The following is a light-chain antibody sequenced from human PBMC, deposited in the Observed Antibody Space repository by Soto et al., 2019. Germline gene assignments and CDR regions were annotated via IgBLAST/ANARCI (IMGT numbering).Light chain of an antibody. Sequence: DSQMTQSASSLSASVGDRVTITCRASQNINSYLNWYQHKPGKAPKVLIYAASSLQSGVPSRFSGSGSGTDFTLTISSLQPEDFATYYCQQSYSTPYTFGQGTKVDI. CDR2: AAS. CDR1: QNINSY. V-gene: IGKV1-39*01. J-gene: IGKJ2*01. CDR3: QQSYSTPYT.